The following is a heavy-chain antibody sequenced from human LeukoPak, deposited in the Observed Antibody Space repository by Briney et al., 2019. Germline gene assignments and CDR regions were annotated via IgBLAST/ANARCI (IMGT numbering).Heavy chain of an antibody. Sequence: SETLSLTCTVSGGSISSYYRSWIRQPPGKGLEWIGYIYYSGSTNYNPSLKSRVTISVDTSKNQFSLKLSSVTAADTAVYYCARLFRPPINLFDLWGRGTLVTVSS. CDR2: IYYSGST. V-gene: IGHV4-59*08. D-gene: IGHD1-14*01. CDR3: ARLFRPPINLFDL. J-gene: IGHJ2*01. CDR1: GGSISSYY.